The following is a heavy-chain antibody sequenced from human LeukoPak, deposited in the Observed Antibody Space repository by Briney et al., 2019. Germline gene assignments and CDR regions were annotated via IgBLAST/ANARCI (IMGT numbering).Heavy chain of an antibody. CDR3: ASGIVVVPAASDAFDI. D-gene: IGHD2-2*01. Sequence: RASVKVSCKASGYTFTSYDINWVRQAPGQGLEWMGWMNPNSGNTGYAQKFQGRVTMTRNTSISTAYMELSSLRSEDTAVYYCASGIVVVPAASDAFDIWGQGTMVTVSS. CDR1: GYTFTSYD. J-gene: IGHJ3*02. CDR2: MNPNSGNT. V-gene: IGHV1-8*01.